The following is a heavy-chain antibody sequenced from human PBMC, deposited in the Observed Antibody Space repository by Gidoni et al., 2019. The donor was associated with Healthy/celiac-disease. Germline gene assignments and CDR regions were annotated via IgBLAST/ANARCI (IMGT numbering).Heavy chain of an antibody. J-gene: IGHJ5*02. CDR1: GFTFSIYA. V-gene: IGHV3-30-3*01. CDR2: ISYDGSNK. CDR3: ARGIYVDIVATMRGWFDP. D-gene: IGHD5-12*01. Sequence: QVQLVESGGGGVQPGRSLRLPCAASGFTFSIYAMHWVRQAPGKGLGWVAVISYDGSNKYYADSVKGRFTISRDNSKNTLYLQMNSLRAEDTAVYYCARGIYVDIVATMRGWFDPWGQGTLVTVSS.